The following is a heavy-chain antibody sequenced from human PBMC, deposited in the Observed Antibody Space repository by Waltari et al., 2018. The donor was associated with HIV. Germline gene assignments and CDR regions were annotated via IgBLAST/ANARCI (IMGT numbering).Heavy chain of an antibody. J-gene: IGHJ4*02. CDR2: ISWNSGTI. D-gene: IGHD4-17*01. CDR1: GFFFHDYA. CDR3: AKGGTVTTDYFNY. V-gene: IGHV3-9*01. Sequence: EVQLVESGGGLVQPGRSLRLSCAASGFFFHDYAIHWVRQAPGKCLEWVSGISWNSGTIYYADSVRGRFTISRDNAKNSLYLQMNSLRAEDTAFYYCAKGGTVTTDYFNYWGQGTLVTVSS.